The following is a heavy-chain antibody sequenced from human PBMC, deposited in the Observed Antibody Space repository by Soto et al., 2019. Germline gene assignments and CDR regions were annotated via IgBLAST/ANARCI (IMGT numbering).Heavy chain of an antibody. CDR2: IWYDGSNK. Sequence: AGGSLRLSCAAAGFTFSSYGMHWVRQDPGKGLEWVAVIWYDGSNKYYADSVKGRFTISRDNSKNTLYLQMNSLRAEDTAVYYCARDKPLVVITTPDAFDIWGQGTMVTVSS. J-gene: IGHJ3*02. CDR3: ARDKPLVVITTPDAFDI. D-gene: IGHD3-22*01. CDR1: GFTFSSYG. V-gene: IGHV3-33*01.